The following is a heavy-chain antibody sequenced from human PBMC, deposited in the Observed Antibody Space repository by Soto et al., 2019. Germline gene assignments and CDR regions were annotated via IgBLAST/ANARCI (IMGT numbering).Heavy chain of an antibody. CDR1: GGYIRNYY. CDR2: IYYSGST. D-gene: IGHD3-22*01. Sequence: SETLSLTCIVSGGYIRNYYWSWIRQPPGKGLEWIGYIYYSGSTNYNPSLTSRVTISVDTSKNQFSLKLSSVAAADTAVYYCASSTRSGYGSYYYGMDVWGQGTTVTVSS. CDR3: ASSTRSGYGSYYYGMDV. J-gene: IGHJ6*02. V-gene: IGHV4-59*01.